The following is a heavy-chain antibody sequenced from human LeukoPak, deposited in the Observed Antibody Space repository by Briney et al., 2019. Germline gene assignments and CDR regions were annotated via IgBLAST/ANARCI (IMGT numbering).Heavy chain of an antibody. D-gene: IGHD5/OR15-5a*01. CDR3: AKDGGSVPDSFDI. CDR1: GFSFSNYA. J-gene: IGHJ3*02. V-gene: IGHV3-30*02. Sequence: GGSLRLSCEAPGFSFSNYAMHWVRQAPGKGLEWLAFIRYDGSNKNYADSVKGRFTISRDNTKNSLYLQMNSLRAEDTAVYYCAKDGGSVPDSFDIWGQGTMVTVSS. CDR2: IRYDGSNK.